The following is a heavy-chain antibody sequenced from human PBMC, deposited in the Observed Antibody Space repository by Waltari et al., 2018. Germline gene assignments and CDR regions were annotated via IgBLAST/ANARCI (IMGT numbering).Heavy chain of an antibody. J-gene: IGHJ3*02. CDR3: ARKASAGGAFDI. V-gene: IGHV4-39*01. CDR2: IYYSGST. Sequence: QLQLQESGPGLVKPSETLSLTCPVSGGSISSSSYYWGWIRQPPGKGLEWIGSIYYSGSTYYNPSLKSRVTISVDTSKNQFSLKLSSVTAADTAVYYCARKASAGGAFDIWGQGTMVTVSS. D-gene: IGHD1-26*01. CDR1: GGSISSSSYY.